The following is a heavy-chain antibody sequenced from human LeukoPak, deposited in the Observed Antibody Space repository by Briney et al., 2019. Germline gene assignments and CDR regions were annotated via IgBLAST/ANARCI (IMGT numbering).Heavy chain of an antibody. V-gene: IGHV4-61*02. D-gene: IGHD3-16*01. Sequence: SETLSLTCTVSGGSISSGSYYWSWIRQPAGKALEWIGRIYTSGSTNYNPSLKSRVTISVDTSKNQFSLKLGSVTAADTAVYYCATVGGFDYWGQGTLVTVSS. CDR1: GGSISSGSYY. J-gene: IGHJ4*02. CDR3: ATVGGFDY. CDR2: IYTSGST.